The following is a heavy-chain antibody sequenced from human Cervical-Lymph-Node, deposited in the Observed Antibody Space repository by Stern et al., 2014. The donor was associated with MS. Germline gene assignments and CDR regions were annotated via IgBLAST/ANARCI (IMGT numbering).Heavy chain of an antibody. CDR2: ISYDGSNK. Sequence: VQLVESGGGVVQPGGSLRLSCAASGFTFSSYGMHWVRQAPGKGLEWVAVISYDGSNKYYADSVKGRFTISRDNSKNTLYLQMNSLRAEDTAVYYYGMDVWGQGTTVTVSS. V-gene: IGHV3-30*03. CDR1: GFTFSSYG. J-gene: IGHJ6*02. CDR3: GMDV.